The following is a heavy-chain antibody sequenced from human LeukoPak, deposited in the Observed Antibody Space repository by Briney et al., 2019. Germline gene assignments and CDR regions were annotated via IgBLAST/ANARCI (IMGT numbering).Heavy chain of an antibody. V-gene: IGHV3-23*01. CDR3: ATGYQYYDDYDMDV. CDR2: ITASGDNT. Sequence: GGSLRLSCAASGFTFSSYAVSWVRQAPGKGLERVSCITASGDNTYYADSVKGRFNISRYNSKSSLYLQMNSLRAKDTAVYYFATGYQYYDDYDMDVWDKGTMVTIS. D-gene: IGHD6-25*01. J-gene: IGHJ6*03. CDR1: GFTFSSYA.